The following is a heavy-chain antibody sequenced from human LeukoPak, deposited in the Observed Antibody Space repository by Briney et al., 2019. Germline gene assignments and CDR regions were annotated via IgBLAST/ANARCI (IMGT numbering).Heavy chain of an antibody. CDR3: ARHYVDEWSYAFDI. CDR2: IYYSGST. V-gene: IGHV4-39*01. Sequence: SETLSLTCTVSGGSISSSSYYWGWIRQPPGKGLEWIGSIYYSGSTYYNPSLKSRVTISVDTSKNQFSLKPSSVTAADTAVYYCARHYVDEWSYAFDIWGQGTMVTVSS. CDR1: GGSISSSSYY. J-gene: IGHJ3*02. D-gene: IGHD1-26*01.